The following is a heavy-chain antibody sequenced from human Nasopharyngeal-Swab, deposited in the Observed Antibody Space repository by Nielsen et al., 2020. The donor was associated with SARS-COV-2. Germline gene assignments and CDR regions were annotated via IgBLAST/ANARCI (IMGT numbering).Heavy chain of an antibody. Sequence: WLRQPPGKGLEWVASISGSNNYTYYADPVKGRFTISRDNAKNSLFLQVNSLRAEDTAVYYCAREGGRFSSTWYYYSYGMDVWGQGTTVTVSS. V-gene: IGHV3-21*06. CDR3: AREGGRFSSTWYYYSYGMDV. J-gene: IGHJ6*02. CDR2: ISGSNNYT. D-gene: IGHD6-13*01.